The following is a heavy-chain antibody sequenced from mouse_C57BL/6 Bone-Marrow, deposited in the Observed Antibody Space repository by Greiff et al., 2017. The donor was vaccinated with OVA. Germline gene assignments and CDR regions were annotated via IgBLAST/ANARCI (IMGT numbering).Heavy chain of an antibody. V-gene: IGHV12-3*01. CDR3: AGVEGNYEFVAY. Sequence: VKLVESGPGLVKPSQSLFLTCSITGFPITSGYYWIWIRQSPGNPLEWMGYITHSGETFYNPSLQSPISITRETSKNQFFLQLNSVTTEDTAMYYCAGVEGNYEFVAYWGQGTLVTVSA. J-gene: IGHJ3*01. D-gene: IGHD2-1*01. CDR2: ITHSGET. CDR1: GFPITSGYY.